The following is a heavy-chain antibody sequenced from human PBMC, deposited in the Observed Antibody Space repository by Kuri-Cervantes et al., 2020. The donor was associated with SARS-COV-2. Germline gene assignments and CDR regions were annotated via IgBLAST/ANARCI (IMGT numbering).Heavy chain of an antibody. D-gene: IGHD6-19*01. CDR3: AKDRGSSGPFDY. V-gene: IGHV3-30*18. CDR2: IPYDGSNK. J-gene: IGHJ4*02. CDR1: GFTFSSYG. Sequence: GESLKISCAASGFTFSSYGMHWVRQAPGKGLEWVAVIPYDGSNKYYADSVKGRFTISRDNSKNTLYLQMNSLRAEDTAVYYCAKDRGSSGPFDYWGQGTLVTSSS.